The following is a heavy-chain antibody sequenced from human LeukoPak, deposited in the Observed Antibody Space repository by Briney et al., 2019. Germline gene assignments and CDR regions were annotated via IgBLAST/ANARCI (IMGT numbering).Heavy chain of an antibody. CDR1: GFNVSNNY. J-gene: IGHJ6*02. V-gene: IGHV3-53*01. Sequence: GGSLRLSCAASGFNVSNNYMSWVRQASGKGLEWVSVIYSGGITYYADSVKGRFTLSSDTSKNTLYLQMDSLRAEDTAVYYCARDWGYDSSTFFYPYYYGMDVWGQGTTVTVSS. CDR2: IYSGGIT. CDR3: ARDWGYDSSTFFYPYYYGMDV. D-gene: IGHD3-22*01.